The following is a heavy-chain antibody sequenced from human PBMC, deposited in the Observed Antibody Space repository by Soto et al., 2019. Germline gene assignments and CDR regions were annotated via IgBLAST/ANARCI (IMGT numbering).Heavy chain of an antibody. J-gene: IGHJ5*02. CDR2: INHSGST. Sequence: SETLSLTCAVYGGSFSGYYWSWIRQPPGKGLEWIGEINHSGSTNYNPSLKSRVTISVDTSKNQFSLKLSSVTAADTAVYYCARGRGSSWYWNPPGWFDPWGQGTLVPVSS. CDR1: GGSFSGYY. D-gene: IGHD6-13*01. V-gene: IGHV4-34*01. CDR3: ARGRGSSWYWNPPGWFDP.